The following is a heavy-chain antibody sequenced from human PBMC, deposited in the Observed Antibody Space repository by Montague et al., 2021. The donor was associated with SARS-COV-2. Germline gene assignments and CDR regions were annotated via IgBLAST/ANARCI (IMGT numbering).Heavy chain of an antibody. D-gene: IGHD6-6*01. J-gene: IGHJ4*02. CDR1: GFTFSSYW. CDR2: INSDGSTT. V-gene: IGHV3-74*01. Sequence: CLRLSCAASGFTFSSYWMHLVRQAPGKGLVWVSRINSDGSTTTYADSVKGRFTISSDNAKNTLYLQMNSLSAEDTAVYYCATIAAVATGDYWGQGTLVTVSS. CDR3: ATIAAVATGDY.